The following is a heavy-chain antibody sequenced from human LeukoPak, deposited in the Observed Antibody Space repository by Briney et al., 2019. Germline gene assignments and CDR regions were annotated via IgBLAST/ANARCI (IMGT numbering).Heavy chain of an antibody. CDR3: ARGPSVGSGWSPDY. CDR1: GLTFSTYE. J-gene: IGHJ4*02. CDR2: ISSSGSTI. Sequence: GGSLRLSCAASGLTFSTYEMNWVRQAPGKGLEWLPYISSSGSTIYYADSVKGRFTISRDNAKNSLFLQMNSLRAEDTAIYYCARGPSVGSGWSPDYWGQGTLVTVSS. V-gene: IGHV3-48*03. D-gene: IGHD6-19*01.